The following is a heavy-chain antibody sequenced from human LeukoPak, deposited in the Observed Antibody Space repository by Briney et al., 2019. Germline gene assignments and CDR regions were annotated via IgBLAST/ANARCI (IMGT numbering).Heavy chain of an antibody. D-gene: IGHD2-2*03. Sequence: SETLYLTCPGSGGPISSYYWSWIPQPPGKGLDWIGHSYYSGRPNHNPPLTSRVTISVHTSKNQFSLKLSSVTAADTAVYYCARDLSGYCSSTSCYYGMDVWGKGTAVTVSS. CDR2: SYYSGRP. J-gene: IGHJ6*04. CDR1: GGPISSYY. CDR3: ARDLSGYCSSTSCYYGMDV. V-gene: IGHV4-59*01.